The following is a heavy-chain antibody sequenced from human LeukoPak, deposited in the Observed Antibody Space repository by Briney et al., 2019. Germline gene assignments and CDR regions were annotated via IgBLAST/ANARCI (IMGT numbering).Heavy chain of an antibody. D-gene: IGHD3-9*01. CDR1: GYTFTGYY. Sequence: GASVKVSCKASGYTFTGYYMHWVRQAPGQGLEWMGWINPNSGGTNYAQKFQGRVTMTRDTSISTAYMELSSLKASDTAMYYCARHAKPYYDVLTPPWDWFDPWGQGTLVTVSS. J-gene: IGHJ5*02. CDR2: INPNSGGT. V-gene: IGHV1-2*02. CDR3: ARHAKPYYDVLTPPWDWFDP.